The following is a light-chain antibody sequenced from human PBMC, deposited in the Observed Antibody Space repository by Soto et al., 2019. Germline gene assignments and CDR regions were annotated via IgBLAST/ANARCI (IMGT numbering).Light chain of an antibody. CDR1: QSVSSSY. Sequence: EIVLTQSPGTLSLSPGERATLSCRASQSVSSSYLAWYQHKPGQAPRLLIYGASSRATGIPDRFSGSGSGTDFTLTISRLEPEDFAVYYWQQYGSSLYTFGQGTKLAIK. J-gene: IGKJ2*01. V-gene: IGKV3-20*01. CDR2: GAS. CDR3: QQYGSSLYT.